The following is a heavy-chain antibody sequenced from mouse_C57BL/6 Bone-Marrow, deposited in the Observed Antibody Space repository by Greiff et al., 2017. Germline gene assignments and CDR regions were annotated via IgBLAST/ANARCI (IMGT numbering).Heavy chain of an antibody. CDR2: IYPGGGYT. D-gene: IGHD2-1*01. V-gene: IGHV1-63*01. CDR1: GYTFTNYW. CDR3: ARIYYGKGYAMDY. J-gene: IGHJ4*01. Sequence: VQGVESGAELVRPGTSVKMSCKASGYTFTNYWIGWAKQRPGHGLEWIGDIYPGGGYTNYNEKFKGKATLTADKSSSTAYMQFSSLTSEDSAIYYCARIYYGKGYAMDYWGQGTSVTVSS.